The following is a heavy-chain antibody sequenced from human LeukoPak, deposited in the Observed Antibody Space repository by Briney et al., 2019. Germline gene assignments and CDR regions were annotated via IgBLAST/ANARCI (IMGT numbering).Heavy chain of an antibody. CDR1: GYTFTSYA. CDR3: ARDPGGLDDY. V-gene: IGHV7-4-1*02. Sequence: GASVKVSCKASGYTFTSYAMNWVRQAPGQGLEWVGWINTNTGNPTYAQGFTGRFVFSLDTSVSAAYPQISSLKPEDTAVYYCARDPGGLDDYWGQGTLVTVSS. D-gene: IGHD3-10*01. J-gene: IGHJ4*02. CDR2: INTNTGNP.